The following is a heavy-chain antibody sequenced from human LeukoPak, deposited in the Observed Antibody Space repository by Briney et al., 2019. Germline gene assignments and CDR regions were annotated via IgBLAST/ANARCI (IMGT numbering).Heavy chain of an antibody. J-gene: IGHJ4*02. CDR3: ARVYCSGGTCSFDY. D-gene: IGHD2-15*01. CDR1: GGSISSGGYY. V-gene: IGHV4-31*01. CDR2: IYYSGST. Sequence: SQTLSLTCTVSGGSISSGGYYWSWIRQHPGKGLEWIGYIYYSGSTYYNPSLKSQVTISVDTSKNQFSLKLSSVTAADTAVYYCARVYCSGGTCSFDYWGQGTLVTVSS.